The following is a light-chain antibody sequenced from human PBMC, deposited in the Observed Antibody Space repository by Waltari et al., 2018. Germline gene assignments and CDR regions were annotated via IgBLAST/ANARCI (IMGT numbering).Light chain of an antibody. Sequence: DIVMTQSPDSLAVSLGERATINCKSSQSVLRSYNNKHYLAWFQQKPGQPPKVLSYWASIREPGVPDRFSAIGSGTDFTLTISSLQAEDVAVYYCQQYHSSPITFGQGTRLEIK. V-gene: IGKV4-1*01. CDR1: QSVLRSYNNKHY. J-gene: IGKJ5*01. CDR3: QQYHSSPIT. CDR2: WAS.